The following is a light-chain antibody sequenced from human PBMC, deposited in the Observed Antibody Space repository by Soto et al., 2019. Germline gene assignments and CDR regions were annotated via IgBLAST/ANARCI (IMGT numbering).Light chain of an antibody. Sequence: QSVLTQPPSVSGAPGQRVTISCTGSSSNIGAGYGVHWYQQLPGTAPKLLIYTNNNRPSGVPDRFSGSKSGTSASLAITGRLAEDEADYYCQSYDSSLSGWVFGGGTKLTVL. CDR1: SSNIGAGYG. CDR2: TNN. J-gene: IGLJ3*02. CDR3: QSYDSSLSGWV. V-gene: IGLV1-40*01.